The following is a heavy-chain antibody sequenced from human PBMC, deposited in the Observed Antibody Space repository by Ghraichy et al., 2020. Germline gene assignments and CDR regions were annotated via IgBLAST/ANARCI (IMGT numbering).Heavy chain of an antibody. CDR1: GFTFRSSW. Sequence: GGSLRLSCAASGFTFRSSWLSWVRQAPGKGLEWVANIKPDGSEKYYVDSVKGRFTISRDNANNLLYLQMNSLRAEDTAVYYCARDFFWSGYYPYFDYWGQGTLVTASS. J-gene: IGHJ4*02. D-gene: IGHD3-3*01. V-gene: IGHV3-7*01. CDR2: IKPDGSEK. CDR3: ARDFFWSGYYPYFDY.